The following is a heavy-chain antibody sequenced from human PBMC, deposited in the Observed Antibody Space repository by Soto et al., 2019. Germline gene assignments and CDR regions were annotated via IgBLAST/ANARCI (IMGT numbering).Heavy chain of an antibody. CDR2: IYYSGST. J-gene: IGHJ6*02. CDR3: ARGADIVVVPAAIRADYYYGMDG. CDR1: GGSVSSGSYY. Sequence: SETLSLTCTVSGGSVSSGSYYWSWIRQPPGKGLEWIGYIYYSGSTNYDPSLKSRVTISVDTSKNQFSLKLSSVTAADTAVYYCARGADIVVVPAAIRADYYYGMDGWGQGTTVTVSS. V-gene: IGHV4-61*01. D-gene: IGHD2-2*02.